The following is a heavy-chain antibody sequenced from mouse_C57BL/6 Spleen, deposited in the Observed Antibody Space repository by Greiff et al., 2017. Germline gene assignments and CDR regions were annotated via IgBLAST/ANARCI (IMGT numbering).Heavy chain of an antibody. Sequence: QVQLQQPGAELVKPGASVKLSCKASGYTFTSYWMHWVKQRPGQGLAWIGMIHPNSGSTNYNEKFKSKATLTVDKSSSTAYMQLSSLTSEDSAVYYCARGIYYYGSSYYFDYWGQGTTLTVSS. CDR1: GYTFTSYW. CDR2: IHPNSGST. J-gene: IGHJ2*01. CDR3: ARGIYYYGSSYYFDY. D-gene: IGHD1-1*01. V-gene: IGHV1-64*01.